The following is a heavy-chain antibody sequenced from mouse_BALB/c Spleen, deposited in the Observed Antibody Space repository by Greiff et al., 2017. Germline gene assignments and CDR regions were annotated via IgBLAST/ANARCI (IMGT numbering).Heavy chain of an antibody. D-gene: IGHD1-1*02. V-gene: IGHV1-69*01. CDR2: IDTSDSYT. J-gene: IGHJ2*01. CDR3: ARGGGYYPDY. CDR1: GYTFTDYW. Sequence: VQLQQPGAELVMPGASVKMSCKASGYTFTDYWMHWVKQRPGQGLEWIGAIDTSDSYTSYNQKFKGKATLTVDEPSSTAYMQLSSLTSEDSAVYYCARGGGYYPDYWGQGTTLTVSS.